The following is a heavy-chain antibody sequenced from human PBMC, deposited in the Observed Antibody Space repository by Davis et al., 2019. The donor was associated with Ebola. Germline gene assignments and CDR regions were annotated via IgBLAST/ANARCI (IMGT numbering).Heavy chain of an antibody. CDR2: IDPSDSYT. V-gene: IGHV5-10-1*01. Sequence: GESLKISCKGSGYSFTSYWISWVRQMPGKGLEWMGRIDPSDSYTNYSPSFQGHVTISADKSISTAYLQWSSLKASDTAMYYCARLRTQYYYYYGMDVWGQGTTVTVSS. D-gene: IGHD1-7*01. J-gene: IGHJ6*02. CDR3: ARLRTQYYYYYGMDV. CDR1: GYSFTSYW.